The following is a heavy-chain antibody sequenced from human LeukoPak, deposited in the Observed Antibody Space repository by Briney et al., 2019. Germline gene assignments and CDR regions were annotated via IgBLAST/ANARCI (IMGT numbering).Heavy chain of an antibody. J-gene: IGHJ4*02. CDR2: ISYDGSNK. CDR1: GFTFSSYA. D-gene: IGHD1-1*01. Sequence: GRSLRLSCAASGFTFSSYAMHWVRQAPGKGLEWVAVISYDGSNKYYADSVKGRFTISRDNSKNTLYLQMNSLRAEDTAVYYCARGRYTAPTNWYDYWGQGTLVTVSS. V-gene: IGHV3-30-3*01. CDR3: ARGRYTAPTNWYDY.